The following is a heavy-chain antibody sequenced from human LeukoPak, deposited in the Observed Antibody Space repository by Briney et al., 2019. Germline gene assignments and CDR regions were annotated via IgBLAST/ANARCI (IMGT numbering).Heavy chain of an antibody. CDR1: GFTVSKNY. D-gene: IGHD2-2*01. J-gene: IGHJ4*02. Sequence: GGSLRLSCAASGFTVSKNYMTWVRQAPGKGLEWVSYISSSSSTIKHADSVKGRFTTSRDNAKNSLYLQMNSLRDEDTAVYYCARGCTSTSCYAPYFDYWGQGTLVTVSS. CDR2: ISSSSSTI. V-gene: IGHV3-48*02. CDR3: ARGCTSTSCYAPYFDY.